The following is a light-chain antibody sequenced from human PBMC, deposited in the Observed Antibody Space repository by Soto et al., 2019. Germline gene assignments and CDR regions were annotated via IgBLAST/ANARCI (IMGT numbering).Light chain of an antibody. CDR1: QSVSNNY. V-gene: IGKV3-20*01. CDR2: GAS. Sequence: EIVLTQSPGAVSLSPGERATLSCRASQSVSNNYLAWYQQKPGQAPRLLIYGASSRATGIPDRFSGSGSGTDFTLTISRLEPEDFALYYCQHYGTSWTFGQGTKVDIK. J-gene: IGKJ1*01. CDR3: QHYGTSWT.